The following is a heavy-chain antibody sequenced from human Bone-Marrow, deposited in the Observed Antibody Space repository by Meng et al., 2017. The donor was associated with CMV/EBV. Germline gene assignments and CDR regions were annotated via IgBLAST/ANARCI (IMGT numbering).Heavy chain of an antibody. CDR3: AREGVGALGY. D-gene: IGHD1-26*01. Sequence: GGSLRLSCAASGFTFSSYAITWVRQAPGKGLEWVSAISGSGGSTYYADSVKGRFTISRDNSKNTLYLQMNSLRAEDTAVYYCAREGVGALGYWGQGTLVTVSS. CDR1: GFTFSSYA. J-gene: IGHJ4*02. CDR2: ISGSGGST. V-gene: IGHV3-23*01.